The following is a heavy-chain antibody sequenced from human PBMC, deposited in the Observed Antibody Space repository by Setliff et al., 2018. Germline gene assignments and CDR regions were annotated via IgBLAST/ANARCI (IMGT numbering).Heavy chain of an antibody. J-gene: IGHJ4*02. V-gene: IGHV3-30-3*01. Sequence: GGSLRLSCAASGFTFSSYAMHWVRQAPGKGLEWVAVISYDGSNKYYADSVKGRFTISRDNSKNTLYLQMNSLRAEDTAVYYCASHSSGWYVDYWGQGTLVTVSS. CDR3: ASHSSGWYVDY. CDR1: GFTFSSYA. CDR2: ISYDGSNK. D-gene: IGHD6-19*01.